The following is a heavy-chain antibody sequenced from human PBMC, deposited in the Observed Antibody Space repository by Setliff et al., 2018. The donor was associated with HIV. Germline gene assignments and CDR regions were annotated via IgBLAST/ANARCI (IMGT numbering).Heavy chain of an antibody. J-gene: IGHJ4*02. CDR3: ARQYSSGSRLDY. CDR2: ISAENGNT. Sequence: ASVKVSCKAYGYSFSSYGLNWVRQAPGQGLEWLGWISAENGNTNYEQKLQGRVIMTTDTSTSTVYMEMRSLRSDDTAVYYCARQYSSGSRLDYWGQGTLVTVSS. D-gene: IGHD6-19*01. CDR1: GYSFSSYG. V-gene: IGHV1-18*01.